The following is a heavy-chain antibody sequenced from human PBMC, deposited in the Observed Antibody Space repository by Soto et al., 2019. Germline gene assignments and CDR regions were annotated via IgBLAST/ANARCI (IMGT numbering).Heavy chain of an antibody. V-gene: IGHV3-30*18. CDR2: ISYDGSNK. CDR3: AKDPRLLEWLLLGSSYFDY. CDR1: GFTFSSYG. D-gene: IGHD3-3*01. J-gene: IGHJ4*02. Sequence: QVQLVESGGGVVQPGRSLRLSCAASGFTFSSYGMHWVRQAPGKGLEWVAVISYDGSNKYYADSVKGRFTISRDNSKNTLYLQMNSLRAEDTAVYYCAKDPRLLEWLLLGSSYFDYWGQGTLVTVSS.